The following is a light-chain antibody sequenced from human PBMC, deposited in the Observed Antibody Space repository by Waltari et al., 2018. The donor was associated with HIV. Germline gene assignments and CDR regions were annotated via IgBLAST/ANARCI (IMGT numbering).Light chain of an antibody. CDR2: EVS. CDR1: SSDRGGYNY. J-gene: IGLJ1*01. Sequence: QSPLTQPASVSGSPGQSITISCTGTSSDRGGYNYVPWFQHHPGKAPQLMIYEVSNRPSGVSDRFAGSKSGNTASLTISGLQAEDEADYYCSSYTSSSTLVFGTGTKVTVL. V-gene: IGLV2-14*01. CDR3: SSYTSSSTLV.